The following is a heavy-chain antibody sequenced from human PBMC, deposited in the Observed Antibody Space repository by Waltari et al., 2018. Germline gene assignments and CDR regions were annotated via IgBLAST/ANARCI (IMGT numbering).Heavy chain of an antibody. V-gene: IGHV1-18*01. CDR2: VRTYNAKT. J-gene: IGHJ4*02. Sequence: QVHLVQSGPEVKKPGASVKVSCQASGYSFTSYGICWVRQAPGRGLEYMGGVRTYNAKTIYAANFQGTVTMTTHPSTRTAYMELKTLPSDVTAVYYCARTGYYDFWSSFHFDYWGQGSLVTVYS. CDR3: ARTGYYDFWSSFHFDY. CDR1: GYSFTSYG. D-gene: IGHD3-3*01.